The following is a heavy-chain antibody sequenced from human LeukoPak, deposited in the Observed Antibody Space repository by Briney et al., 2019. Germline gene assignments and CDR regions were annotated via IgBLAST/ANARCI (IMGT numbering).Heavy chain of an antibody. Sequence: ASVKVSCKASGYTFTSYYMHWARQAPGQGLEWMGIINPSGGSTSYAQKFQGRVTMTRDTSTSTVYMELSSLRSEDTAVYYCARDISHCSSTSHCGRRPNHFDYWGQGTLVTVSS. D-gene: IGHD2-2*01. CDR2: INPSGGST. J-gene: IGHJ4*02. CDR1: GYTFTSYY. V-gene: IGHV1-46*01. CDR3: ARDISHCSSTSHCGRRPNHFDY.